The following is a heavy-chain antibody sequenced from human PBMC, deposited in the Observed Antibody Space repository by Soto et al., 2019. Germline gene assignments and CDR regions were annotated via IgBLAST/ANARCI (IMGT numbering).Heavy chain of an antibody. D-gene: IGHD7-27*01. CDR2: IIPIYGTT. CDR3: ARDGMGTIVGGMDV. Sequence: SVKVSCKTSGGTFSNDAISWVRQAPGQGLEWMGGIIPIYGTTHYAQKFQGRVKLSADESTGTAYMELSSLRSEDTGVYYCARDGMGTIVGGMDVWGQGTTVTVSS. J-gene: IGHJ6*02. V-gene: IGHV1-69*13. CDR1: GGTFSNDA.